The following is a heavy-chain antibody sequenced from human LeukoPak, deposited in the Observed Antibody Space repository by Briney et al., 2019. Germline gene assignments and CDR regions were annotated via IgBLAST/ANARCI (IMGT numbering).Heavy chain of an antibody. J-gene: IGHJ6*02. Sequence: GSLRLSCAASGFTFSSYSMNWVRQAPGKGREWVSSISSSNSYIYYADSVKGRFTISRDNAKNSLFLQMNSLRAEDTAVYYCARPQGRYYYYGMDVWGQGTTVTVSS. CDR3: ARPQGRYYYYGMDV. CDR2: ISSSNSYI. D-gene: IGHD7-27*01. CDR1: GFTFSSYS. V-gene: IGHV3-21*01.